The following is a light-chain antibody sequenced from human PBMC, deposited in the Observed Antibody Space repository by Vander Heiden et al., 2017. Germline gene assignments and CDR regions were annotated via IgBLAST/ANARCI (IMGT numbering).Light chain of an antibody. CDR3: QQYKAWPLT. CDR2: GAS. Sequence: EIVMTQSPVTLSVSPGERVTLSCRASQSASGKLAWYQQKPGQAPRLLIYGASTRATGMPARFSGSGSGTEYTLTISSLQSEDFAVYYCQQYKAWPLTFGGGTKVEIK. CDR1: QSASGK. V-gene: IGKV3-15*01. J-gene: IGKJ4*01.